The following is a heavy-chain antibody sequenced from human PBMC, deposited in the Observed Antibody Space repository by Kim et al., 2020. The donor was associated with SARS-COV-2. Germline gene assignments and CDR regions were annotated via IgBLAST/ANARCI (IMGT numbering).Heavy chain of an antibody. CDR3: ARYKFDYSWGTSLKKEDS. CDR1: GYPFSSFA. D-gene: IGHD3-16*01. CDR2: SSPFKPNG. J-gene: IGHJ5*01. V-gene: IGHV1-18*01. Sequence: ASVKVSCKTSGYPFSSFAITWVRQAPGQGREGMGWSSPFKPNGTYTQKFQGRLTMSTDIYTSTAYMELRRLRADDAAVYYCARYKFDYSWGTSLKKEDSW.